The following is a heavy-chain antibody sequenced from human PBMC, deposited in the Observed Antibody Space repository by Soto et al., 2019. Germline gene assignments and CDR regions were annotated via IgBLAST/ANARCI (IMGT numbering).Heavy chain of an antibody. V-gene: IGHV1-24*01. Sequence: ASVKVSCKVSGYTLTELSMHWVRQAPGKGLEWMGGFDPEDGGTIYAQKFQGRVTMTEDTSTDTAYMELSSLRSEDTAVYYCATMPSKLLLFGESPPTGFDPWGQGTLVTVSS. D-gene: IGHD3-10*01. CDR1: GYTLTELS. CDR2: FDPEDGGT. J-gene: IGHJ5*02. CDR3: ATMPSKLLLFGESPPTGFDP.